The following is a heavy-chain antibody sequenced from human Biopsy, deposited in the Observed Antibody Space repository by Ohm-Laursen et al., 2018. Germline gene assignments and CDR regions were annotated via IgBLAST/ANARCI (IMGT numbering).Heavy chain of an antibody. CDR1: GGSFSGYY. J-gene: IGHJ5*02. V-gene: IGHV4-34*01. CDR3: ARHPTGFWFDP. Sequence: SDTLSLTCAVSGGSFSGYYWSWIRQPPGKGLEWIGSIYNTETTFYNPSLKSRVTISVDTSTNQFSLKVSSVTAADTALYFCARHPTGFWFDPWGHGTLVTVSS. CDR2: IYNTETT.